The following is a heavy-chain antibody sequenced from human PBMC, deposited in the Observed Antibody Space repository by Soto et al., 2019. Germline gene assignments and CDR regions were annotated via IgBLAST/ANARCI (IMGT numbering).Heavy chain of an antibody. CDR1: GFTFSSYS. CDR3: ARDSAGAATQFDY. D-gene: IGHD2-15*01. V-gene: IGHV3-48*01. CDR2: ISSSSSTI. Sequence: ESGGGLVQPGGSLRLSCAASGFTFSSYSMNWVRQAPGKGLEWVSYISSSSSTIYYADSVKGRFTISRDNAKNSLYLQMNSLRAEDTAVYYCARDSAGAATQFDYWGQGTLVTVSS. J-gene: IGHJ4*02.